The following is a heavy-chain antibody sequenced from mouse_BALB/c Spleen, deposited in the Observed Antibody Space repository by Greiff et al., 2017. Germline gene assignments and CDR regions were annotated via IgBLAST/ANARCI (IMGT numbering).Heavy chain of an antibody. J-gene: IGHJ4*01. CDR1: GDSITSGY. D-gene: IGHD1-2*01. Sequence: EVQRVESGPSLVKPSQTLSLTCSVTGDSITSGYWNWIRKFPGNKLEYMGYISYSGSTYYNPSLKSRISITRDTSKNQYYLQLNSVTTEDTATYYCARSGYGYEGAMDYWGQGTSVTVSS. CDR3: ARSGYGYEGAMDY. V-gene: IGHV3-8*02. CDR2: ISYSGST.